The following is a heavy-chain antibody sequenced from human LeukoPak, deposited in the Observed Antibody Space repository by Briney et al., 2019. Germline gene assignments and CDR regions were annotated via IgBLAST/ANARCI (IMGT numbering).Heavy chain of an antibody. D-gene: IGHD5-18*01. V-gene: IGHV3-7*01. CDR3: ARDLSGVTGYTYGRGIDY. J-gene: IGHJ4*02. CDR2: IKKDGSEK. Sequence: GGSLRLSCAASGFTFDDYGMSWVRQAPGKGLEWVANIKKDGSEKYYVDSVKGRFTISRDNAKTSLYLQMNSLRAGDTAVYYCARDLSGVTGYTYGRGIDYWGQGTLVTVSS. CDR1: GFTFDDYG.